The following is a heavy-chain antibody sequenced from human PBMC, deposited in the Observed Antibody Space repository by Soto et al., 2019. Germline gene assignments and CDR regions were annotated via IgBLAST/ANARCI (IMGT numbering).Heavy chain of an antibody. CDR1: GYTFTGDF. CDR2: STPNRGGT. J-gene: IGHJ5*02. Sequence: ASMKVSCKASGYTFTGDFLHWVRQAPGQGLVWMGQSTPNRGGTKYAKKFQGWVTMTRDTSITTAYIELYRLTSDDTAVYYCARGITGTPDLFAPWGPATLVTVSS. CDR3: ARGITGTPDLFAP. D-gene: IGHD1-7*01. V-gene: IGHV1-2*04.